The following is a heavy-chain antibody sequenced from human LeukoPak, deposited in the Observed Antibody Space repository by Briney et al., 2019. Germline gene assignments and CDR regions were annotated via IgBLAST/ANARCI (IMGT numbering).Heavy chain of an antibody. J-gene: IGHJ4*02. V-gene: IGHV1-69*13. Sequence: SVKVSCKASGYTFTSYGISWVRQAPGQGLEWMGGIIPIFGTANYAQKFQGRVTIIADESTSTAYMELSSLRSEDTAVYYCARGYCSGGSCFLYFDYWGQGTLVTVSS. CDR2: IIPIFGTA. D-gene: IGHD2-15*01. CDR3: ARGYCSGGSCFLYFDY. CDR1: GYTFTSYG.